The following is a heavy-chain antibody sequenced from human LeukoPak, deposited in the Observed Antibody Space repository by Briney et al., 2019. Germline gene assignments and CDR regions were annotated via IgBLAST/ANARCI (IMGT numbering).Heavy chain of an antibody. V-gene: IGHV4-4*07. CDR2: IYTSGST. J-gene: IGHJ4*02. CDR3: ARESMVQGVIIRYFDY. D-gene: IGHD3-10*01. Sequence: SETLSLTCTVSGGSISSYYWSWIRQPAGKGLEWIGRIYTSGSTNYNPSLKSRVTISVDTSKNQFSLKLNSVTAADTAVYYCARESMVQGVIIRYFDYWGQGTLVTVSS. CDR1: GGSISSYY.